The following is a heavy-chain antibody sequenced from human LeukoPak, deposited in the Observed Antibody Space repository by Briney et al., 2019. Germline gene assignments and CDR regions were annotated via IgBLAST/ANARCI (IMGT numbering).Heavy chain of an antibody. Sequence: ASVKVSCKASGGTFSNYAISWVRQAPGQGLEWMGRIIPILGIANYAQKFQGRVTITADKSTSTAYMELSSLRSEDTAMYYCARATSPIAYDWNSWGQGTLVTVSS. CDR2: IIPILGIA. D-gene: IGHD5-12*01. J-gene: IGHJ4*02. CDR3: ARATSPIAYDWNS. CDR1: GGTFSNYA. V-gene: IGHV1-69*04.